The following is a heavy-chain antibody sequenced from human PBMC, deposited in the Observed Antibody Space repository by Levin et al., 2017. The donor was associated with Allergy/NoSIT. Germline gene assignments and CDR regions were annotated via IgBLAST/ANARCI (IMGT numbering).Heavy chain of an antibody. CDR1: GFTFSSYA. CDR2: ISGSGGST. D-gene: IGHD1-26*01. V-gene: IGHV3-23*01. Sequence: GGSLRLSCAASGFTFSSYAMSWVRQAPGKGLEWVSAISGSGGSTYYADSVKGRFTISRDNSKNTLYLQMNSLRAEDTAVYYCAKVRGRNSGSYYVPYYFDYWGQGTLVTVSS. CDR3: AKVRGRNSGSYYVPYYFDY. J-gene: IGHJ4*02.